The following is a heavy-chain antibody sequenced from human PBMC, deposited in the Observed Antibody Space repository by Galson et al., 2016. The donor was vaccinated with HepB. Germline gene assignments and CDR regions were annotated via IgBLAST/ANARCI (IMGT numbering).Heavy chain of an antibody. CDR3: ARGEDEQISWYNYCYAMDV. V-gene: IGHV1-69*13. CDR1: GGTFSNNS. Sequence: SVKVSCKASGGTFSNNSISWVRQAPGQGLEWMGGIIPNFRTARYAQKFQGRVTITADASTRTGYMELSSLRSEDTAVYYCARGEDEQISWYNYCYAMDVWGQGTTVTVSS. J-gene: IGHJ6*02. D-gene: IGHD1-14*01. CDR2: IIPNFRTA.